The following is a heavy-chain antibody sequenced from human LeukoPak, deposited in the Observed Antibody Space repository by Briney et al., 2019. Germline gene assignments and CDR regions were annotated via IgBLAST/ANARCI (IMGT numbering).Heavy chain of an antibody. J-gene: IGHJ4*02. Sequence: GGSLRLSCAASGFTFSNAWMSWVRQAPGKGLEWVGRIKSKTDGGTTDYAAPVKGRFTISRDDSKNTLYLQMNSMKTEDTAVYYCTTGPPSGSFDYWGQGTLVTVSS. V-gene: IGHV3-15*01. CDR1: GFTFSNAW. CDR3: TTGPPSGSFDY. CDR2: IKSKTDGGTT. D-gene: IGHD1-26*01.